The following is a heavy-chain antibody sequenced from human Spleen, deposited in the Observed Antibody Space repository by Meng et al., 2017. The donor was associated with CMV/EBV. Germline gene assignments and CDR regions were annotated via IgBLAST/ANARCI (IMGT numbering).Heavy chain of an antibody. Sequence: SGYTFTRFVISWLRQAPGQGLDWMGWISAYNGNTNYAQKLQGRVTMTTDTSTSTAYMELRSLRSDDTAVYYCARDVASSSQYYFDYWGQGTLVTVSS. J-gene: IGHJ4*02. V-gene: IGHV1-18*01. CDR3: ARDVASSSQYYFDY. CDR1: GYTFTRFV. CDR2: ISAYNGNT. D-gene: IGHD6-6*01.